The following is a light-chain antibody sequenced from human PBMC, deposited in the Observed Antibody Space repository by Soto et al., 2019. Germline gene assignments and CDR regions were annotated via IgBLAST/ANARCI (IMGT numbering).Light chain of an antibody. V-gene: IGKV1-5*03. CDR3: QHYRST. CDR1: QTINNW. Sequence: DIQMTQSPSTLSASVGDTVTITCRASQTINNWLAWYQHKPGKAPKLLISRASSLETGVPPRFSGSGSGTEFTLTINSLQPDDFATYYCQHYRSTFGQGTMVEIK. J-gene: IGKJ1*01. CDR2: RAS.